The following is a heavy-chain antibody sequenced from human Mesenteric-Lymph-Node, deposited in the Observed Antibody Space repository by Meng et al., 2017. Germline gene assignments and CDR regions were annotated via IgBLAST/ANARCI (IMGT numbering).Heavy chain of an antibody. CDR2: INAGNGNT. Sequence: ASVKVSCKASGYTFTSYAMHWVRQAPGQRLEWMGWINAGNGNTKYSQKFQGRVTITRDTSASTAYMELSSLRSEDTAVYYCARGYSSSWYEDWFDPWGQGTLVTVSS. CDR3: ARGYSSSWYEDWFDP. V-gene: IGHV1-3*01. J-gene: IGHJ5*02. D-gene: IGHD6-13*01. CDR1: GYTFTSYA.